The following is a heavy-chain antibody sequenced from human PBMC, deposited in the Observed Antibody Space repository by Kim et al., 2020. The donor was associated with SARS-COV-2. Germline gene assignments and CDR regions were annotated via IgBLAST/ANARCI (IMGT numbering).Heavy chain of an antibody. J-gene: IGHJ6*03. Sequence: ASVKVSCKASGYTFTSYGISWVRQAPGQGLEWMGWISAYNGNTNYAQKLQGRVTMTTDTSTSTAYMELRSLRSDDTAVYYCARRLRVAAPGGIYYYYMDVWGKGTTVTVSS. V-gene: IGHV1-18*01. CDR1: GYTFTSYG. CDR2: ISAYNGNT. D-gene: IGHD6-13*01. CDR3: ARRLRVAAPGGIYYYYMDV.